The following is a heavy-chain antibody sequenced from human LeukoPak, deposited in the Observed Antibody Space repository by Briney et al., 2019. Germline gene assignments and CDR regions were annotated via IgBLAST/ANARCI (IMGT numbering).Heavy chain of an antibody. D-gene: IGHD6-13*01. CDR3: AHRQYSSTYDY. J-gene: IGHJ4*02. CDR2: IYWDDDK. V-gene: IGHV2-5*02. Sequence: SGPTLVKPTQTLTLTCTFSGFSLSTSGVGVGWIRQPPGKALEWLAVIYWDDDKRYSPSLKSRLTITKDPSKDHVVLTMTNMDPVDTATYFCAHRQYSSTYDYWGQGSLVTVSS. CDR1: GFSLSTSGVG.